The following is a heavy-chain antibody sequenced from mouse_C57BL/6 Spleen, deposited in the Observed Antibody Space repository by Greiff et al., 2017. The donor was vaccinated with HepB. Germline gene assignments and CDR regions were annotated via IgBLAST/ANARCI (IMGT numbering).Heavy chain of an antibody. D-gene: IGHD6-1*01. Sequence: VQLQQSGPELVKPGASVKIPCKASGYTFTDYNMDWVKQSHGKSLEWIGDINPNNGGTIYNQKFKGKATLTVDKSSSTAYMELRSLPSEDTAVYYCARGTANPHGAMDDWGQGTSVTVSS. CDR1: GYTFTDYN. V-gene: IGHV1-18*01. CDR2: INPNNGGT. J-gene: IGHJ4*01. CDR3: ARGTANPHGAMDD.